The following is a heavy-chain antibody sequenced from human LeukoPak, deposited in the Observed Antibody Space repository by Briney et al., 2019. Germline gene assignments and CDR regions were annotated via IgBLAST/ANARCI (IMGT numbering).Heavy chain of an antibody. CDR3: ARRAYYGSRRGNFDP. D-gene: IGHD3-10*01. J-gene: IGHJ5*02. V-gene: IGHV4-39*01. CDR2: IYYSGST. Sequence: PSETLSLTCIVSGGSTSSSSFHWGWIRQPPGKGLESIGSIYYSGSTSYNPSLKSRVTISVDTSKNQFSLKLNSVTAADTAVYYCARRAYYGSRRGNFDPWGQGTLVTVSS. CDR1: GGSTSSSSFH.